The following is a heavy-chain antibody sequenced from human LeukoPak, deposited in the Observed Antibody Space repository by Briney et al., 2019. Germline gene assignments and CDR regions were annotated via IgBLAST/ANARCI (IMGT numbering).Heavy chain of an antibody. CDR3: ARTTVGYCSSASCFGFSYSYYMDV. CDR1: GGSFSGYY. D-gene: IGHD2-2*01. V-gene: IGHV4-34*01. Sequence: SETLSLTCAVYGGSFSGYYWSWIRQPPGKGLGWIGEINHSGSNNYNPSFKSRVTISVDTPKNQFSLKLSSVIAADTAVYYCARTTVGYCSSASCFGFSYSYYMDVWGKGTTVTISS. J-gene: IGHJ6*03. CDR2: INHSGSN.